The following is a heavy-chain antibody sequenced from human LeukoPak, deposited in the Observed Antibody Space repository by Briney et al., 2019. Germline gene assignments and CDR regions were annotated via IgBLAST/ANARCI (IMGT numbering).Heavy chain of an antibody. CDR1: GFTFSSYE. Sequence: GGSLRLSCAASGFTFSSYEMNWVRQAPGKGLEWVSYISSSGSTIYYADSVKGRLTISRDNAKNSLYLQMNSLRAEDTAVYYCAREGDMVTSFDYWGQGTLVTVSS. J-gene: IGHJ4*02. CDR3: AREGDMVTSFDY. CDR2: ISSSGSTI. D-gene: IGHD5-12*01. V-gene: IGHV3-48*03.